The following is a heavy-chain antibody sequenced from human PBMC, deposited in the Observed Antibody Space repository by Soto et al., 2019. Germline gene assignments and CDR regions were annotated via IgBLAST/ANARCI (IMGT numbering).Heavy chain of an antibody. J-gene: IGHJ4*02. Sequence: QVQLVQSGAEVKKPGSSVKVSCKASGGTFSSYTISWVRQAPGQGLEWMGRIIPILGIANYAQKFQGRVTITADKSTSTAYMELSGLRSEDTAVYYCAREYGSGSSPDYWGQGTLVTVSS. CDR3: AREYGSGSSPDY. CDR1: GGTFSSYT. V-gene: IGHV1-69*08. D-gene: IGHD3-10*01. CDR2: IIPILGIA.